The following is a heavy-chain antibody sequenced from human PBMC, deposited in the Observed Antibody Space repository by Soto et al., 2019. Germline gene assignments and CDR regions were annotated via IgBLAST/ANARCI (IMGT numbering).Heavy chain of an antibody. CDR1: GGSISSSSYY. CDR3: ARGIVVVPAAILSPKENAEYFQH. V-gene: IGHV4-39*01. CDR2: IYYSGST. Sequence: QLQLQESGPGLVKPSETLSLTCTVSGGSISSSSYYWGWIRQPPGKGLEWIGSIYYSGSTYYNPSLKRRVTISVDTSKNQFSLKLSSVTAADTAVYYCARGIVVVPAAILSPKENAEYFQHWGQGTLVTVSS. D-gene: IGHD2-2*01. J-gene: IGHJ1*01.